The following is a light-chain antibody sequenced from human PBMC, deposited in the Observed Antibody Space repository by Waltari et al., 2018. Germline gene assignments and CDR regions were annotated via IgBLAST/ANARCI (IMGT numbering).Light chain of an antibody. CDR3: QQRSNWPRNT. CDR2: DAS. J-gene: IGKJ2*01. V-gene: IGKV3-11*01. Sequence: EIVLTQSPATLSLSPGERATLSCRASPSVSTYLAWYQQKPGQAPRLLIYDASNRATGIPARFSGSGSGTDFTLTISSLEPEDFAVYYCQQRSNWPRNTFGQGTKLEIK. CDR1: PSVSTY.